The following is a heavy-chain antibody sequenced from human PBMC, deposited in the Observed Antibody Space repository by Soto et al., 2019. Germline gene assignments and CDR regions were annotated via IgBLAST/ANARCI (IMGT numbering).Heavy chain of an antibody. CDR2: IYYSGST. D-gene: IGHD2-8*02. V-gene: IGHV4-31*03. J-gene: IGHJ3*02. CDR3: ASGTGGYVRPITKDAFEI. CDR1: GGSISSGGYY. Sequence: PSETLSLTCTVSGGSISSGGYYWSWIRQHPGKGLEWIGYIYYSGSTYYNPSLKSRVTISVDTSKNQFSLKLSSVTAADTAVYYCASGTGGYVRPITKDAFEIWGQGTMVTVSS.